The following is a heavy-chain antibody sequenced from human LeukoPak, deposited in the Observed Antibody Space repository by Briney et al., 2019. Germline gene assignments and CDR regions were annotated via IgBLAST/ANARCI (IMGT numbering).Heavy chain of an antibody. CDR1: GFSFSSHA. J-gene: IGHJ4*02. Sequence: GGSLRLSCAASGFSFSSHAMSWVRQAPGKGRGWVSSISGSGDDTYYADSVKGRFTISRDISRNTLYLQLESLRVEDTAVYYCAKGGTVTRIDYWGQGALVTVSS. D-gene: IGHD4-17*01. CDR3: AKGGTVTRIDY. V-gene: IGHV3-23*01. CDR2: ISGSGDDT.